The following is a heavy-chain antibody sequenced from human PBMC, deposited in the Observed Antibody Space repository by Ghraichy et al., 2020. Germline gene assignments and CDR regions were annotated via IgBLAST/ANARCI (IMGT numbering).Heavy chain of an antibody. CDR3: AREHIAAAGTGDYYYYGMDV. Sequence: SETLSLTCTVSGGSISSGSYYWSWIRQPAGKGLEWIGRIYTSGSTNYNPSLKSRVTISVDTSKNQFSLKLSSVTAADTAVYYCAREHIAAAGTGDYYYYGMDVWGQWTTVTVSS. V-gene: IGHV4-61*02. D-gene: IGHD6-13*01. J-gene: IGHJ6*02. CDR2: IYTSGST. CDR1: GGSISSGSYY.